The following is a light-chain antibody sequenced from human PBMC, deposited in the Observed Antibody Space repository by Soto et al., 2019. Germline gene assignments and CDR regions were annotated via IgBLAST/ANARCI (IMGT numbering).Light chain of an antibody. CDR2: DNN. Sequence: QSVLTQPPSVSAAPGQKVTIPCSGSSSNIGNNYLSSYQQLPGTAPKLLIYDNNKRPSGIPDRFSGSKSGTSATLGITGLQTGDEADYYCGTWDSSLSAVVFGGGTKLTVL. V-gene: IGLV1-51*01. CDR3: GTWDSSLSAVV. J-gene: IGLJ2*01. CDR1: SSNIGNNY.